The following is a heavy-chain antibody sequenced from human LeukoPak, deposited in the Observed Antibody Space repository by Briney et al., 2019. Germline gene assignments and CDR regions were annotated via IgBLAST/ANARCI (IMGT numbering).Heavy chain of an antibody. V-gene: IGHV1-2*02. D-gene: IGHD3-10*01. CDR2: INPNSDGT. J-gene: IGHJ3*02. Sequence: ASVKVSCKASGYTFTGYYMHWVRQAPGQGLEWMGWINPNSDGTNYAQKFQGRVTMTRDTSISTAYMELSRLRSDDTAVYYCARSGFGELLDAFDIWGQGTMVTVSS. CDR3: ARSGFGELLDAFDI. CDR1: GYTFTGYY.